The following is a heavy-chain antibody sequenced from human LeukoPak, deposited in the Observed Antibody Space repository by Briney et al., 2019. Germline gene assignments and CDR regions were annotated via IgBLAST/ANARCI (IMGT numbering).Heavy chain of an antibody. CDR2: IRAKADDYAT. CDR3: TTDPYYDSSGYYYGDAFDI. CDR1: GFTFSGPA. J-gene: IGHJ3*02. Sequence: GGSLRLSCAASGFTFSGPAMHWVRQASGIGLEWVGRIRAKADDYATTYAASVKGRFTISRDDSKNTAYLQMNSLKTEDTAVYYCTTDPYYDSSGYYYGDAFDIWGQGTMVTVSS. V-gene: IGHV3-73*01. D-gene: IGHD3-22*01.